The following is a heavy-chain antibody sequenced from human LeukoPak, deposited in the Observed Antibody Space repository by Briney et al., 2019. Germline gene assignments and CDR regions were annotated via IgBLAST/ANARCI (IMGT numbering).Heavy chain of an antibody. V-gene: IGHV1-69*13. Sequence: ASVKVSCKAPGGTFSSYAISWVRQAPGQELEWMGGIIPIFGTANYAQKFQGRVTITADESTSTAYMELSSLRSEDTAVYYCAKRDQSSRVHYYYGMDVWGQGTTVTVSS. J-gene: IGHJ6*02. CDR1: GGTFSSYA. D-gene: IGHD2-2*01. CDR3: AKRDQSSRVHYYYGMDV. CDR2: IIPIFGTA.